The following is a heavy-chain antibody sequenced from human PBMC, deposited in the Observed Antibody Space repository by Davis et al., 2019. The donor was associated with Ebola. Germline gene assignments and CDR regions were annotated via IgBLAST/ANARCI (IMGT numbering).Heavy chain of an antibody. CDR3: ARDRCSSCYAGAMDV. Sequence: AASVKVSCNASGYSFTDYYMHWVRQAPGQGLEWMGRINPNSGVANYAQKFQGRVTMTRDTSSSTAHMELRSLRSDDTAVYYCARDRCSSCYAGAMDVWGKGTTVTVSS. D-gene: IGHD2-2*01. J-gene: IGHJ6*04. V-gene: IGHV1-2*06. CDR1: GYSFTDYY. CDR2: INPNSGVA.